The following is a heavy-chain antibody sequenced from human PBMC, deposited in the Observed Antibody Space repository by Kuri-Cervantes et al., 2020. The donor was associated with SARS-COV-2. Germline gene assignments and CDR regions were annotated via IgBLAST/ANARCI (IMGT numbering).Heavy chain of an antibody. CDR1: GYTFTNYE. V-gene: IGHV1-8*03. J-gene: IGHJ2*01. CDR3: ARDGGYCTLTTCYSYWYFDL. D-gene: IGHD2-2*01. CDR2: MNPNSGDT. Sequence: ASVKVSCKASGYTFTNYEINWVRQATGQGLEWMGWMNPNSGDTDYAQKFQGRVILTRNTSTTTAYTELRGLKSEDTAVYYCARDGGYCTLTTCYSYWYFDLWGRGTLVTVSS.